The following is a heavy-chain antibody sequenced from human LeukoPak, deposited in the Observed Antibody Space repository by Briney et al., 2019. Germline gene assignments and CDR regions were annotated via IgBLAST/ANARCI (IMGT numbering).Heavy chain of an antibody. CDR2: IYSGGST. V-gene: IGHV3-53*01. D-gene: IGHD4-23*01. CDR3: ARDFRAGKGPPYYYYYGMDV. CDR1: GFTVSSNY. J-gene: IGHJ6*02. Sequence: GGSLRLSCAASGFTVSSNYMSWVREAPGKGLVWGSVIYSGGSTYYADSVKGRFTISRDNSKNTLYLQMNSLRAEDTAVYYCARDFRAGKGPPYYYYYGMDVWGQGTTVTVSS.